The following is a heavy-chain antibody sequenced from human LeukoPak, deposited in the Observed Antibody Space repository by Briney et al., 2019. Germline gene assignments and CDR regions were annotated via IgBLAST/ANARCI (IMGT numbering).Heavy chain of an antibody. J-gene: IGHJ4*02. CDR1: GFTFSSYA. Sequence: GGSLRLSCAASGFTFSSYAMSWVRQAPGKGLEWVSAISGSGGSTYYADSVKGRFTISRDNSKNTLYLQMNSLRAEDTAVYYCAKDRGSWYERNYFDYWGQGTLVTVSS. CDR2: ISGSGGST. D-gene: IGHD2-15*01. V-gene: IGHV3-23*01. CDR3: AKDRGSWYERNYFDY.